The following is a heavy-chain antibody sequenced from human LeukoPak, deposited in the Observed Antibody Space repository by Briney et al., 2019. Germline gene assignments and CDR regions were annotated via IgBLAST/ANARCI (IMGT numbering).Heavy chain of an antibody. D-gene: IGHD3-10*01. CDR1: GFTCSSYS. CDR3: AKLLSVMVRGSVPDY. V-gene: IGHV3-48*01. Sequence: GGSLRLSCAASGFTCSSYSMNWVRQAPGKGREWGSYISSSSSTIYYADSVKGRFTISRDNSKNTLDLQMYSLRAEDTAVYYCAKLLSVMVRGSVPDYWGQGTLVTVSS. CDR2: ISSSSSTI. J-gene: IGHJ4*02.